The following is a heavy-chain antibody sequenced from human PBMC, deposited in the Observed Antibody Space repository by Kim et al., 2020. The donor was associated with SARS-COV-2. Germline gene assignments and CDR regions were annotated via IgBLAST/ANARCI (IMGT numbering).Heavy chain of an antibody. V-gene: IGHV3-30*18. CDR2: ISYDGSNK. Sequence: GGSLRLSCAASGFTFSSYGMHWVRQAPGKGLEWVAVISYDGSNKYYADSVKGRFTISRDNSKNTLYLQMNSLRAEDTAVYYCAKDRAPLRFLEWEPFDYWGQGTLVTVSS. D-gene: IGHD3-3*01. CDR3: AKDRAPLRFLEWEPFDY. CDR1: GFTFSSYG. J-gene: IGHJ4*02.